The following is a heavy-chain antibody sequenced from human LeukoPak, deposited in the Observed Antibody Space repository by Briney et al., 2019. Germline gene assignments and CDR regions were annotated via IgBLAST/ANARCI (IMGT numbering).Heavy chain of an antibody. CDR2: IYYSGST. J-gene: IGHJ6*03. V-gene: IGHV4-39*01. CDR3: GRHYYDSSGYSYYYYYMDV. D-gene: IGHD3-22*01. CDR1: GGYISNYY. Sequence: SETLSLTCTVSGGYISNYYWGLIRQPPGKALEWIGSIYYSGSTYYNPSLKSRVTISVDTSKNQFSLKLSSVTAADTAVYYCGRHYYDSSGYSYYYYYMDVWGKGTTVTVSS.